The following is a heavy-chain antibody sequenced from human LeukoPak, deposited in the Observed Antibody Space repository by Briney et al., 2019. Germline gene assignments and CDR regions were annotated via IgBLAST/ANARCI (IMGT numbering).Heavy chain of an antibody. CDR3: AKDITRYGGNAVDY. V-gene: IGHV3-30*18. Sequence: GGSLRLSCAASGFTFSSYGIHWVRQAPGKGLEWVAVISYDGSDKYYADSVKGRFTISRDNSKNTLYLQMNSLRAEDTAVYYCAKDITRYGGNAVDYWGQGTLVTVSS. J-gene: IGHJ4*02. D-gene: IGHD4-23*01. CDR1: GFTFSSYG. CDR2: ISYDGSDK.